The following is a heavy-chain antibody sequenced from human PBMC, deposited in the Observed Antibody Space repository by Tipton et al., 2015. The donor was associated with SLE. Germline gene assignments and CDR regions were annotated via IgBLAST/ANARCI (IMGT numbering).Heavy chain of an antibody. CDR3: ARHGGGVLRFLEWLPNYFDY. CDR1: GGSISSYY. J-gene: IGHJ4*02. CDR2: IYYSGST. V-gene: IGHV4-59*08. Sequence: TLSLTCTVSGGSISSYYWSWIRQPPGKGLEWIGYIYYSGSTNYNPSLKSRVTISVDTSKNQFSLKLSSVTVADTAVYYCARHGGGVLRFLEWLPNYFDYWGQGTLVTVSS. D-gene: IGHD3-3*01.